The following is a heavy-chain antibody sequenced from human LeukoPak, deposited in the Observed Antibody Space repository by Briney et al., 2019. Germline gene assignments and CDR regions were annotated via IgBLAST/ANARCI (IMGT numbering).Heavy chain of an antibody. Sequence: GAPVKVSCKASGGTFSSYAISWVRQAPGQGLEWMGGIIPIFGTANYAQKFQGRVTITADESTSTAYMELSSLRSEDTAVYYCARGEGTIYSSSTYFDYWGQGTLVTVSS. CDR3: ARGEGTIYSSSTYFDY. CDR1: GGTFSSYA. J-gene: IGHJ4*02. V-gene: IGHV1-69*01. CDR2: IIPIFGTA. D-gene: IGHD6-13*01.